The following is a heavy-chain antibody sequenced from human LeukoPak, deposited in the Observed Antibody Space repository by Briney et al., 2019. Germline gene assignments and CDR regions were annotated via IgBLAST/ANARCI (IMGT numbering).Heavy chain of an antibody. CDR3: AKDRGYCSSTSCYTDDLFDY. CDR2: ISGSGGDT. Sequence: GGSLRLSCAASGFTFRSYAMSWVRQAPGKGLEWVSAISGSGGDTFYADSVKGRFTISRDNSKNTLYLQMNSLRAEDTAVYYCAKDRGYCSSTSCYTDDLFDYWGQGTLVTVSS. D-gene: IGHD2-2*02. CDR1: GFTFRSYA. J-gene: IGHJ4*02. V-gene: IGHV3-23*01.